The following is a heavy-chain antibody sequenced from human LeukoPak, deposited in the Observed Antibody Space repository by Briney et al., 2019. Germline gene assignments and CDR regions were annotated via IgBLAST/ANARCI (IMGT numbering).Heavy chain of an antibody. J-gene: IGHJ4*02. V-gene: IGHV3-23*01. CDR3: AKKSREPMVRGVIIPDY. CDR1: GFTFSSYA. D-gene: IGHD3-10*01. CDR2: ISGSGSTT. Sequence: PGGSLRLSCAASGFTFSSYAMSWVRQAPGKGLEWVSAISGSGSTTYYADPVKGRFTISRDNSKNTLYLQMNSLRAEDTAVYYCAKKSREPMVRGVIIPDYWGQGTLVTVSS.